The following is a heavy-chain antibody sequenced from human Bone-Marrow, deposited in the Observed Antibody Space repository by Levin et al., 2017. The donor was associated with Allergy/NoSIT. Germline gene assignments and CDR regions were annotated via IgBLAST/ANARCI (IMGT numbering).Heavy chain of an antibody. CDR1: DASISSSHW. CDR2: IYHSGST. Sequence: SETLSPTCGVSDASISSSHWWTWVRQPPGKGLEWIGEIYHSGSTNYNPSLKSRVTISVEKSKNQFSLKLSSVTAADTAVYYCARRNVLAPGEEWFDPWGQGTLVTVSS. D-gene: IGHD7-27*01. CDR3: ARRNVLAPGEEWFDP. J-gene: IGHJ5*02. V-gene: IGHV4-4*02.